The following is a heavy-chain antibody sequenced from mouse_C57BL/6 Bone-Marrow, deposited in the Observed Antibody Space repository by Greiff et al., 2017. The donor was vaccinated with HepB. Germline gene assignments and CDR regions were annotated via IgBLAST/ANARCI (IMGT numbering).Heavy chain of an antibody. V-gene: IGHV5-4*01. CDR2: ISDGGSYT. J-gene: IGHJ1*03. CDR1: GFTFSSYA. Sequence: DVKLVESGGGLVKPGGSLKLSCAASGFTFSSYAMSWVRQTPEKRLEWVATISDGGSYTYYPDNVKGRFTISRDNAKNNLYLQMSHLKSEDTAMYYCARDHRVDWYFAVWGTGTTVTVSS. CDR3: ARDHRVDWYFAV.